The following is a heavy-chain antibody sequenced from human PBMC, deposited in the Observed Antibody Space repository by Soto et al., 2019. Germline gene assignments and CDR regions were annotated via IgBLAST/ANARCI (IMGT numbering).Heavy chain of an antibody. CDR2: MNPNSGNT. Sequence: GASVNVSCKASGYTFTIYDINWVRQATGQGLEWMGWMNPNSGNTGYAQKFQGRVTMTRNTSISTAYMELSSLRSEDTAVYDCARGRGLSGPARVDSWGQGTLVTVSS. V-gene: IGHV1-8*01. CDR1: GYTFTIYD. J-gene: IGHJ5*01. CDR3: ARGRGLSGPARVDS. D-gene: IGHD2-2*01.